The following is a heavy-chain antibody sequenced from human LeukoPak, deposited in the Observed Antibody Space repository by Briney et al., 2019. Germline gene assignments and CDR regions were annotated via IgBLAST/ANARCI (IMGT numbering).Heavy chain of an antibody. CDR2: INHSGST. Sequence: SETLSLTCAVYGEPFNGYYWNWIRQSPGKGLEWIGEINHSGSTNYNPSLKSRVTISVDTSKNQFSLKLSSVTAADTAVYYCARENSGSYSGDAFDIWGQGTMVAVSS. D-gene: IGHD1-26*01. CDR1: GEPFNGYY. CDR3: ARENSGSYSGDAFDI. V-gene: IGHV4-34*01. J-gene: IGHJ3*02.